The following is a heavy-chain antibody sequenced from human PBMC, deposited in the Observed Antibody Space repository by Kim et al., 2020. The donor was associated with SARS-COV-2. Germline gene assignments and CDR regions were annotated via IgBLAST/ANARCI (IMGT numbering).Heavy chain of an antibody. V-gene: IGHV1-69*01. D-gene: IGHD5-18*01. J-gene: IGHJ5*02. Sequence: QNVQGRVTITADESTSTAYVELSSLRSEDTAVYYCARDGGYSYGSNWFDPWGQGTLVTVSS. CDR3: ARDGGYSYGSNWFDP.